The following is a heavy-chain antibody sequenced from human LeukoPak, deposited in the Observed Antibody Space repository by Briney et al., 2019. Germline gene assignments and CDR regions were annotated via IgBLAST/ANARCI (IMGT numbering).Heavy chain of an antibody. V-gene: IGHV3-23*01. CDR3: AKRGTI. CDR2: INGSGGKT. D-gene: IGHD2-8*01. J-gene: IGHJ4*02. CDR1: GFTFSSYG. Sequence: PGGSLRLSCAASGFTFSSYGMSWVRQAPGKGLEWVSDINGSGGKTYYAESVKGRFTISRDNSKNTLYLQMISLRDEDTAVYYCAKRGTIWGQGTLVTVSS.